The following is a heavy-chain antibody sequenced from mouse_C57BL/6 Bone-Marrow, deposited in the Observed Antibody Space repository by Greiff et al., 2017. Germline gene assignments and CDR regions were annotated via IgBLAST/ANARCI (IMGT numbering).Heavy chain of an antibody. V-gene: IGHV14-4*01. J-gene: IGHJ3*01. CDR3: TKWLIRRLDD. CDR1: GYNIKDDY. Sequence: VHVKQSGAELVRPGASVKLSCTASGYNIKDDYMHWVKQRPEQGLEWIGWIDPDNGDTDYASKFQGKATITADTSSNSAYLQLSSLTSEDTAVYYCTKWLIRRLDDWGQGTVVTVSA. D-gene: IGHD2-3*01. CDR2: IDPDNGDT.